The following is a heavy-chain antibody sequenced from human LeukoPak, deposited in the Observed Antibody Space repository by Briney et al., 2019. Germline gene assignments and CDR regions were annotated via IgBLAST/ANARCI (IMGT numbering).Heavy chain of an antibody. CDR3: ATDPQYSGYGRPDY. V-gene: IGHV3-23*01. CDR1: GFTLNTYA. D-gene: IGHD5-12*01. Sequence: PGGPLRLSCEASGFTLNTYAMRWFRLPPGKGLQWVSAVSGSGASTYFADSVKGRFTISRGNSKNTLFLQMSSLGVDDAAVYYCATDPQYSGYGRPDYWGQGTLVIVSS. J-gene: IGHJ4*02. CDR2: VSGSGAST.